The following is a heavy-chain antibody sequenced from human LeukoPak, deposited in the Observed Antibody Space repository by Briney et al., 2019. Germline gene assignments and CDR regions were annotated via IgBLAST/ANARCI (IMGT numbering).Heavy chain of an antibody. CDR3: ARSYYDILTYFDP. CDR1: GGTFSSYA. V-gene: IGHV1-69*13. J-gene: IGHJ5*02. Sequence: SVRVSCKASGGTFSSYAISWVRQAPGQGLEWMGGIIPIFGTANYAQKFQGRVTITADESTSTAYMELSSLRSEDTAVYYCARSYYDILTYFDPWGQGTLVTVSS. CDR2: IIPIFGTA. D-gene: IGHD3-9*01.